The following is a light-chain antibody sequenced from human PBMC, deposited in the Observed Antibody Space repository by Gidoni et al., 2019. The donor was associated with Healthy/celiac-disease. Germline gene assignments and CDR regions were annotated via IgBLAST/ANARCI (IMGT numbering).Light chain of an antibody. J-gene: IGKJ1*01. CDR2: KAS. V-gene: IGKV1-5*03. Sequence: DIQMTQSPSTLSASVCDRVTITCRASQSNSSWLAWYQQKPGKAPKLLIYKASSLESGVPSRFSGSGSGTEFTLTISSLQPDDFATYYCQHHGTFGQGTKVEIK. CDR1: QSNSSW. CDR3: QHHGT.